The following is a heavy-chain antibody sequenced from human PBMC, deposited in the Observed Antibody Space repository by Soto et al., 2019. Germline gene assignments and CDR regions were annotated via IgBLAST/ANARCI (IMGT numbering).Heavy chain of an antibody. V-gene: IGHV3-30*03. Sequence: QVQLVESGGGVVQPGTSLRLSCAPSGFTFSDYGIHWVRQSPGKGLEWVAVISHDGGDIFYADSVKGRFTISRDNSKNTLYLQMNSLKPEDTAVYYCARDPRNCASTSCTPHSLNNWFDPWGKGTLVAVSS. CDR3: ARDPRNCASTSCTPHSLNNWFDP. J-gene: IGHJ5*02. CDR2: ISHDGGDI. D-gene: IGHD2-2*01. CDR1: GFTFSDYG.